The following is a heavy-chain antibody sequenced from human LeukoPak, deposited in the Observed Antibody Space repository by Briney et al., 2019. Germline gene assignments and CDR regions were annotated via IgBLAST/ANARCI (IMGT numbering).Heavy chain of an antibody. Sequence: ASVKVSCKASGYTFTSYAMNWVRQAPGQGLEWMGWINTNTGNPTYAQGFTGRFVFSLDTSVSTAYLQIGSLKAEDTAVYYCARDYRSGSYSDAFDIWGQGTMVTVSS. J-gene: IGHJ3*02. D-gene: IGHD1-26*01. CDR1: GYTFTSYA. CDR2: INTNTGNP. V-gene: IGHV7-4-1*01. CDR3: ARDYRSGSYSDAFDI.